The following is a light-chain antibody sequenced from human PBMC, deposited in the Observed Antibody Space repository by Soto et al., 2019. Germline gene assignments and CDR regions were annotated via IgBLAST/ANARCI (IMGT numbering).Light chain of an antibody. CDR1: NIGSKS. J-gene: IGLJ2*01. Sequence: SYELTQAPSVSVAPGQTARITCGGSNIGSKSVHWYQQRPGQAPVLVVYDNSDRPSGIPERFSGSNSGNTATLTISWVEAGDEADYYCQIWDNNSDRVVFGGGTKVTVL. CDR2: DNS. CDR3: QIWDNNSDRVV. V-gene: IGLV3-21*02.